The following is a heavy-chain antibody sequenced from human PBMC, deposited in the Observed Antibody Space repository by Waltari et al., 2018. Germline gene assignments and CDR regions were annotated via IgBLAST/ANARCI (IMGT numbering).Heavy chain of an antibody. V-gene: IGHV1-2*02. Sequence: QVQLVQSGAEVKKPGASVKVSCKASGYTFTGYYMHWVRQAPGQGLEWMGWINPNSGGTNDAQKFQRRVTMTRDTSISTAYMELSRLRSDDTAVYYCARGKKKTSPTDYWGQGTLVTVSS. CDR1: GYTFTGYY. CDR3: ARGKKKTSPTDY. CDR2: INPNSGGT. J-gene: IGHJ4*02.